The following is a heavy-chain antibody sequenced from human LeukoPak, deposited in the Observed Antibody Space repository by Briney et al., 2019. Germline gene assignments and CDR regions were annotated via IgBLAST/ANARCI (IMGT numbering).Heavy chain of an antibody. Sequence: SETLSLTCTVSGGSISSSSYYWGWIRQPPGKGLEWIGSIYYSGSTYYNPSLKSRVTISVDTSKNQFSLKLSSVTAADTAVYYCARFFSVFYGDYDLLKGHWFDPWGQGTLVTVSS. J-gene: IGHJ5*02. CDR2: IYYSGST. CDR3: ARFFSVFYGDYDLLKGHWFDP. D-gene: IGHD4-17*01. CDR1: GGSISSSSYY. V-gene: IGHV4-39*07.